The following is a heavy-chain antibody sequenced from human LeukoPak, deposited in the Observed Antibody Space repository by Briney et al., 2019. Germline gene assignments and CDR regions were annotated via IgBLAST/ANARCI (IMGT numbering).Heavy chain of an antibody. D-gene: IGHD1-1*01. V-gene: IGHV1-69*04. CDR2: IIPILGIA. J-gene: IGHJ4*02. Sequence: GASVKVSCKASGGTFSSYAISWVRQAPGQGLEWMGRIIPILGIANYAQKFQGRVTITADKSTSTAYMELSSLRSEDTAVYYCARAEWRNNWNPFLRYFDYWGQGTLVTVSS. CDR3: ARAEWRNNWNPFLRYFDY. CDR1: GGTFSSYA.